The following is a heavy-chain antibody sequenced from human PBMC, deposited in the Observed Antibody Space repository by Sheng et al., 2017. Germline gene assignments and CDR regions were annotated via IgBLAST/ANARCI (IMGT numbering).Heavy chain of an antibody. CDR2: IYHSGST. CDR3: ARAPYDYIWGSYREGYYFDY. CDR1: GYSISSGYY. V-gene: IGHV4-38-2*01. Sequence: QVQLQESGPGLVKPSETLSLTCAVSGYSISSGYYWGWIRQPPGKGLEWIGSIYHSGSTYYNPSLKSRVTISVDTSKNQFSLKLSSVTAADTAVYYCARAPYDYIWGSYREGYYFDYWGQGTLVTVSS. D-gene: IGHD3-16*02. J-gene: IGHJ4*02.